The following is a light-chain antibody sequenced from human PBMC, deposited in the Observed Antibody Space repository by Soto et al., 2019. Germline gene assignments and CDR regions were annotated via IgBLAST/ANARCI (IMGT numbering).Light chain of an antibody. Sequence: EIVLTQSPGTLSLSPGEGATLSYSASQSVSSNYLAWFQQKPGQAPRLLIYGASSRATGIPDRFSGSGSGTDFTLTISRLEPEDFAVYYCHQYGSSPYTFGQGTKLEIK. CDR3: HQYGSSPYT. CDR1: QSVSSNY. V-gene: IGKV3-20*01. J-gene: IGKJ2*01. CDR2: GAS.